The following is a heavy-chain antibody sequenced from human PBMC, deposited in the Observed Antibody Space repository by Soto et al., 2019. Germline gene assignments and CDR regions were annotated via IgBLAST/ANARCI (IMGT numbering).Heavy chain of an antibody. CDR3: ARDTYDDY. CDR2: IYSGGRT. Sequence: EVQLVESEGGFVQPGGSLRLSCAASGVTVSNNYMSWVRQAPGKGLEWVSVIYSGGRTYYADSVKGRFIISRDSSKNTLYLQMNSLRAEDTAVYYCARDTYDDYRGQGTLVTVSS. D-gene: IGHD3-3*01. J-gene: IGHJ4*02. V-gene: IGHV3-66*01. CDR1: GVTVSNNY.